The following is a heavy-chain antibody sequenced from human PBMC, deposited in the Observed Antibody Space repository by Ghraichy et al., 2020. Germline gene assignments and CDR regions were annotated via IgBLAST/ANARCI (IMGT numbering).Heavy chain of an antibody. D-gene: IGHD2-15*01. J-gene: IGHJ6*02. CDR2: ISSSSSYT. CDR1: GFTFSSYT. Sequence: GGSLRLSCAASGFTFSSYTMNWVRQAPGKGLEWVSSISSSSSYTYYADSVKGRFTISRDNAKNSLYLQINSLRAEDTAVYYCARDHEYCSGGSCYSDYYGMDVWGQGTTVTVSS. V-gene: IGHV3-21*01. CDR3: ARDHEYCSGGSCYSDYYGMDV.